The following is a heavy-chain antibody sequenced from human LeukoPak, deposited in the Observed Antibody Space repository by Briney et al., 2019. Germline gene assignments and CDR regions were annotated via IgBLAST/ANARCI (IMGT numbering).Heavy chain of an antibody. CDR1: GFTFSNYA. D-gene: IGHD6-19*01. CDR2: IYSGGST. V-gene: IGHV3-53*01. J-gene: IGHJ3*02. Sequence: GGSLRLSCVGSGFTFSNYAMSWVRQDPGKGLEWVSVIYSGGSTYYADSVKGRFTISRDNSKNTLYLQMNSLRAEDTAVYYCAREGAGTVNAFDIWGQGTMVTVSS. CDR3: AREGAGTVNAFDI.